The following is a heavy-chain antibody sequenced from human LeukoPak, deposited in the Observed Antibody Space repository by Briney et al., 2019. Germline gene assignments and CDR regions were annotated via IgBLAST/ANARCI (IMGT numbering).Heavy chain of an antibody. CDR3: ARGNRVDELLLDY. CDR1: GGSISSGDYY. Sequence: SQTLSLTCTVSGGSISSGDYYWSWIRQPPGKGLEWIGYIYYSGSTYYNPSLKSRVTISVDTSKNQFSLKLSSVTAADTAVYYCARGNRVDELLLDYWGQGTLVTVSS. D-gene: IGHD2-15*01. V-gene: IGHV4-30-4*01. CDR2: IYYSGST. J-gene: IGHJ4*02.